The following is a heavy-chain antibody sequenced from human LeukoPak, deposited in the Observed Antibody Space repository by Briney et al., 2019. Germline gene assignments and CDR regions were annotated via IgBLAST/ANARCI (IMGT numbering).Heavy chain of an antibody. CDR3: AKGDWEVVPAAPTY. D-gene: IGHD2-2*01. V-gene: IGHV3-11*01. J-gene: IGHJ4*02. CDR1: GFALSDYY. CDR2: ISNSGKTI. Sequence: GGSLRLSCAASGFALSDYYMSWIRQAPGKGLEWISYISNSGKTIYYADSVKDRFTISRDNAKNSLYLQMNSLRAEDTAVYYCAKGDWEVVPAAPTYWGQGTLVTVSS.